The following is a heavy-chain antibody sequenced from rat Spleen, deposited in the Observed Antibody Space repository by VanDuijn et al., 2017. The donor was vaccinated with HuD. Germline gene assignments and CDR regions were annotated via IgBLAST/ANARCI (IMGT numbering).Heavy chain of an antibody. V-gene: IGHV3-1*01. Sequence: EVQLQESGPGLVKPSQSLSLTCSVTGYSITSNYWGWIRKFPGNKMEWIGHISYSGSTSYNPSLKSRISITRDTSKNQFFLQLNSVTTEDTATYYCARTYDSAYWYFDFWGPGTMVTVSS. CDR1: GYSITSNY. D-gene: IGHD1-7*01. CDR3: ARTYDSAYWYFDF. J-gene: IGHJ1*01. CDR2: ISYSGST.